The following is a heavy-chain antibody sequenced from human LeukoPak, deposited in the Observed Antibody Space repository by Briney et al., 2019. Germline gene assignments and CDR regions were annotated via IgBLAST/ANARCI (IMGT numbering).Heavy chain of an antibody. J-gene: IGHJ4*02. Sequence: ASVKVSRKASGYTFTGYYMHWVRQAPGQGLEWMGWINPNSGGTNYAQKFQGRVTMTRDTSISTAYMELSRLRSDDTAVYYCATHPGTTGTWAFDYWGQGTLVTVSS. CDR3: ATHPGTTGTWAFDY. V-gene: IGHV1-2*02. CDR2: INPNSGGT. D-gene: IGHD1-1*01. CDR1: GYTFTGYY.